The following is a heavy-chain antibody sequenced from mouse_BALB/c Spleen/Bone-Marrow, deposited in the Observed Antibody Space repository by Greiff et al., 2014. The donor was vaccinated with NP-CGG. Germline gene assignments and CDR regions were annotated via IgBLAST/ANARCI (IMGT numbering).Heavy chain of an antibody. V-gene: IGHV14-3*02. CDR3: ARWEYYAMDY. Sequence: DVQLVESGAELVKPGASVKLSCTASGFNIEDTYMHWVKQRPEQGLEWIGRIDPANGNTKYDPKFQGKATIIADTSSNTAYLQLSSLTSEDTAVYYCARWEYYAMDYWGQGTSVTVSS. CDR2: IDPANGNT. J-gene: IGHJ4*01. CDR1: GFNIEDTY. D-gene: IGHD4-1*01.